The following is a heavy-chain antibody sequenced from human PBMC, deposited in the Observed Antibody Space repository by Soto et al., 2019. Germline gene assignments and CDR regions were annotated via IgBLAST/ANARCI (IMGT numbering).Heavy chain of an antibody. J-gene: IGHJ4*02. D-gene: IGHD5-18*01. Sequence: SVKVSCKASGFTFTSSAVQWVRQPRGQRLEWIGWIVFGSGNTNYAQKFQERVTITRDMSTSTAYMELSSLRSADTAAYHCAAGYSYGYSDFDYWGQGTLVTVSS. CDR1: GFTFTSSA. CDR2: IVFGSGNT. V-gene: IGHV1-58*01. CDR3: AAGYSYGYSDFDY.